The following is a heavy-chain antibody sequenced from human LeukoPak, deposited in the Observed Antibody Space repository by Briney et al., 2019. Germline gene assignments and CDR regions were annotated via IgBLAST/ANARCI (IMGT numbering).Heavy chain of an antibody. J-gene: IGHJ4*02. Sequence: SGGSLRISCAASGFSFSMYRMDWVRQAPGKGPEWISCITSGGTDIYSADPVKDRFTISRDDAKSSLYLQMNNLRVEDTAVYYCVRDAQGFDYWGQGTQVTVSS. CDR2: ITSGGTDI. CDR3: VRDAQGFDY. CDR1: GFSFSMYR. V-gene: IGHV3-21*05.